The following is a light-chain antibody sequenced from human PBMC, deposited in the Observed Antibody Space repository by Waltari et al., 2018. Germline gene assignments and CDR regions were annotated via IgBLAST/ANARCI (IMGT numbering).Light chain of an antibody. CDR1: SSDVGGNKY. Sequence: QSALTQPRSVSGSPGQSVTISCTGTSSDVGGNKYVSWYQQPPGKAPKLMIFDVRKRPSGVPDRFSGSKSGSTASLTISGLQAEDEADYYCCSYAGSRWVFGGGTKLTVL. V-gene: IGLV2-11*01. J-gene: IGLJ3*02. CDR3: CSYAGSRWV. CDR2: DVR.